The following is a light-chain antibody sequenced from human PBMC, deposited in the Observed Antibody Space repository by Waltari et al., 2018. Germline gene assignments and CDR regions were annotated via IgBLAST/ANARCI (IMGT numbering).Light chain of an antibody. Sequence: DIQMTQSPSSLSASVGDRVTITCRASQSISSYLHWYQEKAGKAPKLLIYAASTLQSGVPSRFSGSGSGADFTLTISSLQPEDFATYYCQQANTFPVTFGGGTKVEIK. V-gene: IGKV1-39*01. CDR3: QQANTFPVT. J-gene: IGKJ4*01. CDR1: QSISSY. CDR2: AAS.